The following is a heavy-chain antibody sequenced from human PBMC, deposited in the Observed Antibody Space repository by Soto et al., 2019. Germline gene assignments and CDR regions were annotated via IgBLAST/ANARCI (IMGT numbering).Heavy chain of an antibody. V-gene: IGHV3-7*01. J-gene: IGHJ4*02. CDR1: GFTFSSYW. Sequence: PGGSLRLSCAASGFTFSSYWMSWVRQAPGKGLEWVANIKQDGSEKYYVDSVKGRFTISRDNAKNSLYLQMNSLRAEDTAVYYCARVFFWSGSRTLDYWGQGTLVTVSS. D-gene: IGHD3-3*01. CDR3: ARVFFWSGSRTLDY. CDR2: IKQDGSEK.